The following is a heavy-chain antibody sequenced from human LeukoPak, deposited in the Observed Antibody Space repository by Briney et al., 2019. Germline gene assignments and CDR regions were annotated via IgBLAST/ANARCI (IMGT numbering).Heavy chain of an antibody. J-gene: IGHJ6*03. Sequence: GGSLRLSCAASGFTFSSYTMNWVRQAPGKGLEWVSSISSSSSYIYHADSVKGRFTFSRDNAKNSLYLQMNSLRAEDTAVYYCARLEESEWLGITYYYYYMDVWGKGTTVTVSS. CDR2: ISSSSSYI. D-gene: IGHD6-19*01. CDR1: GFTFSSYT. CDR3: ARLEESEWLGITYYYYYMDV. V-gene: IGHV3-21*01.